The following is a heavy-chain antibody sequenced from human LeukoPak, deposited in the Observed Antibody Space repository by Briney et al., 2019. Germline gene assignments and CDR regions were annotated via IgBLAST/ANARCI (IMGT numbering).Heavy chain of an antibody. V-gene: IGHV3-23*01. CDR2: ISGSGGST. Sequence: GGSLRLSCAASGFTFSSYAMSWVRQAPGKGLERVSAISGSGGSTYYADSVKGRFTISRDNSKNTLYLQMNSLRAEDTAVYYCADSSWYEIYYFDYWGQGTLVTVSS. CDR1: GFTFSSYA. CDR3: ADSSWYEIYYFDY. D-gene: IGHD6-13*01. J-gene: IGHJ4*02.